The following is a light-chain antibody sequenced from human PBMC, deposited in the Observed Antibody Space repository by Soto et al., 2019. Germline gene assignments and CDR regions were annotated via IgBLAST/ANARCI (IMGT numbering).Light chain of an antibody. CDR2: GAS. CDR1: QSIINNF. Sequence: EIVLTQSPGTLSLSPGEGVTLSCRASQSIINNFLAWYQQKPGQAPRLLIYGASSRAPGIPDRFGGSGSGTDFPLTISRLQHEDFAEYYCQQYVSSPWTFGQGIKVEIK. V-gene: IGKV3-20*01. CDR3: QQYVSSPWT. J-gene: IGKJ1*01.